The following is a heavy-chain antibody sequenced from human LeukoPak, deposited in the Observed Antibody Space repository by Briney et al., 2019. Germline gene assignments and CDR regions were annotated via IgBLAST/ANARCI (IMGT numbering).Heavy chain of an antibody. CDR1: GYTFTGYY. D-gene: IGHD5-12*01. Sequence: ASVKVSCKASGYTFTGYYMHWVRQAPGQGLEWMGWINPNSGGTNYAQKFQGWVTMTRDTSISTAYMELSRLRSDDTAVYYCARVPPGPSRYRAFDIWGQGTMVTVSS. V-gene: IGHV1-2*04. J-gene: IGHJ3*02. CDR3: ARVPPGPSRYRAFDI. CDR2: INPNSGGT.